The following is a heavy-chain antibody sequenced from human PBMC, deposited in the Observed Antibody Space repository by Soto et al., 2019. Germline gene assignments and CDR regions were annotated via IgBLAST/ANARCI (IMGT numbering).Heavy chain of an antibody. D-gene: IGHD5-12*01. Sequence: PGESLKISCKGSGYSFTSYWIGWVRQMPGKGLEWMGIIYPGDSDTRYSPSFQGQVTISADKSISTAYLQWSSLKASDTAMYYCARFDLVAASHDAFDIWGQGTMVTVSS. J-gene: IGHJ3*02. CDR3: ARFDLVAASHDAFDI. CDR2: IYPGDSDT. CDR1: GYSFTSYW. V-gene: IGHV5-51*01.